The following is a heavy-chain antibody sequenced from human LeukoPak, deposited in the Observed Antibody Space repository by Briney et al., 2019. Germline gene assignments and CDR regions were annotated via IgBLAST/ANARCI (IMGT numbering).Heavy chain of an antibody. V-gene: IGHV4-59*01. J-gene: IGHJ4*02. Sequence: SESLSLTCTVSGGSITSYHYSWIRQPPGKGLEWIGYIYYSVSTNYNPSLKSRVTISVDTSKNQFSLKLSSVTAADTAVYYCARGGSGTNYHYWGQGTLVTVSP. CDR3: ARGGSGTNYHY. D-gene: IGHD1-26*01. CDR1: GGSITSYH. CDR2: IYYSVST.